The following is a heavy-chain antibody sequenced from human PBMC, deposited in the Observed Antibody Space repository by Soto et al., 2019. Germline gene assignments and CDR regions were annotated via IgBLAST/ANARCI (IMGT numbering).Heavy chain of an antibody. CDR2: IIPSFGTA. D-gene: IGHD4-4*01. Sequence: SVKVSCKASGGTFSSYAISWVRQAPGQGLEWMGGIIPSFGTANYAQKFQGRVTMTRDASTSTVYMELSSLRSEDTAVYYCARGAVTTGRWFDPWGQGTLVTVSS. J-gene: IGHJ5*02. CDR1: GGTFSSYA. CDR3: ARGAVTTGRWFDP. V-gene: IGHV1-69*05.